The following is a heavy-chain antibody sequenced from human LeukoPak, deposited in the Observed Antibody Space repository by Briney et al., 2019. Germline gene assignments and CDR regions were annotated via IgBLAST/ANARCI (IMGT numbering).Heavy chain of an antibody. CDR2: ITRDSIYT. D-gene: IGHD4-17*01. CDR3: ARDPYNGYYGDDYYYYMDV. J-gene: IGHJ6*03. V-gene: IGHV3-21*01. CDR1: GFTFNNYN. Sequence: PGVSLRLSCAASGFTFNNYNMNWVRQTPGKGLEWVSSITRDSIYTFYADSVRGRFTISRDNAKNLLSLQMNSLRAEDTAVYYCARDPYNGYYGDDYYYYMDVWGKGTTVTISS.